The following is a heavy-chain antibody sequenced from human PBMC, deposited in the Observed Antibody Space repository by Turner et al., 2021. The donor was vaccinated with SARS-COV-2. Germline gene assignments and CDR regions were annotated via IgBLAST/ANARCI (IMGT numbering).Heavy chain of an antibody. CDR1: GYTFTGYY. V-gene: IGHV1-2*04. D-gene: IGHD5-18*01. J-gene: IGHJ5*02. CDR3: AREDRGYSYGYGRFDP. CDR2: INPNSGGT. Sequence: QVQLVQSGAEVKKPGASVTVSCKASGYTFTGYYMHWVRQAPGQGREWMGWINPNSGGTNYAQKFQGWVTMTRDTSISTAYMELSRLRSDDTAVYYCAREDRGYSYGYGRFDPWGQGTLVTVSS.